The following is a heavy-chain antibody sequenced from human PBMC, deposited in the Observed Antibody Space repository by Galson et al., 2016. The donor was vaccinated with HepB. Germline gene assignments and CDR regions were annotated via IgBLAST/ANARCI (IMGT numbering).Heavy chain of an antibody. J-gene: IGHJ3*02. CDR1: GFPLSSDH. Sequence: LRLSCAASGFPLSSDHIHWVRRGPGKGLEWVAGISSDGGSKYYAESVKGRFSISRDSSKDTVDLEMNSLRDEDTAVYYCAREGESSGYCGNFDIWGQGTMVTVSS. D-gene: IGHD3-22*01. CDR2: ISSDGGSK. V-gene: IGHV3-30-3*01. CDR3: AREGESSGYCGNFDI.